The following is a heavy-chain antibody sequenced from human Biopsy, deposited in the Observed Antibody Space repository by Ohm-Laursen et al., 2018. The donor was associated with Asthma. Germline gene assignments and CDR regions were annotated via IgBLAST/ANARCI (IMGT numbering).Heavy chain of an antibody. CDR3: ARDGPVGAPSDY. Sequence: SVKVSCKASGYTFTSYGISWVRQAPGQGLEWMGEIIPIFGTANYAQKFQGRVTITADESTSTAYMELSSLRSDDTAVYYCARDGPVGAPSDYWGQGTLVTVSS. J-gene: IGHJ4*02. CDR1: GYTFTSYG. V-gene: IGHV1-69*13. D-gene: IGHD1-26*01. CDR2: IIPIFGTA.